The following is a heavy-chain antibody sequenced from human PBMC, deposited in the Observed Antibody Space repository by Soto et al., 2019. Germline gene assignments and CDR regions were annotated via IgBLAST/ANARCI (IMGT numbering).Heavy chain of an antibody. V-gene: IGHV1-69*12. CDR3: AKESGGMATNRYAMDV. CDR1: GGTFNSYA. D-gene: IGHD3-16*01. Sequence: QVQLVQSGAEVKKPGSSVNISCKASGGTFNSYAFSWVRQAPGQGLEWMGGIIPMFGPASYAQKFQGRVTITADESTRTAFMELSSLRFDDTAVYYCAKESGGMATNRYAMDVWGQGTTVTVSS. J-gene: IGHJ6*02. CDR2: IIPMFGPA.